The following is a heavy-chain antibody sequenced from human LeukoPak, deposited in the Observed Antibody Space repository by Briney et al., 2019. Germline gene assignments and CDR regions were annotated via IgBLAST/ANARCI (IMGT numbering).Heavy chain of an antibody. D-gene: IGHD6-19*01. Sequence: GGSLRLSCAASGFTFSSYSMTWVRHGPGKGLEWVASISNSGDYISYADSLKGRFTISRDNAKNSLFLQMSSLRAEDTAVYYCAREMYAGWYFAFDIWGQGTMVTVSS. J-gene: IGHJ3*02. CDR2: ISNSGDYI. CDR1: GFTFSSYS. V-gene: IGHV3-21*01. CDR3: AREMYAGWYFAFDI.